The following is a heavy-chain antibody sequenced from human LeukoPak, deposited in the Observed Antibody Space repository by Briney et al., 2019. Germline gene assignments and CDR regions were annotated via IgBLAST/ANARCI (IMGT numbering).Heavy chain of an antibody. CDR1: GFTFSSYS. CDR3: ARDQEVATIVYYYYYMDV. CDR2: ISSSSSYI. V-gene: IGHV3-21*01. Sequence: GGSLRLSCAASGFTFSSYSMNWVRQAPGKGLEWVSSISSSSSYIYYADSVKGRFTISRDNAKNSLYLQMNSLRAEDTAVYYCARDQEVATIVYYYYYMDVWGKGTTVTVSS. D-gene: IGHD5-12*01. J-gene: IGHJ6*03.